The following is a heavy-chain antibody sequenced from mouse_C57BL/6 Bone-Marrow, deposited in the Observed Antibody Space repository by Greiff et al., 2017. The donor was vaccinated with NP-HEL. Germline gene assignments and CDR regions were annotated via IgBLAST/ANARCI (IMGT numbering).Heavy chain of an antibody. D-gene: IGHD1-1*01. CDR2: ISNGGGST. CDR1: GFTFSDYY. V-gene: IGHV5-12*01. Sequence: DVKLVESGGGLVQPGGSLKLSCAASGFTFSDYYMYWVSQTPEKRLEWVAYISNGGGSTYYPDTVKGRFTIARDNAKNTRYLQMSRLKSEDTAMYYWARGGYYYGSSFYWYFDVWGTGTTVTVSS. CDR3: ARGGYYYGSSFYWYFDV. J-gene: IGHJ1*03.